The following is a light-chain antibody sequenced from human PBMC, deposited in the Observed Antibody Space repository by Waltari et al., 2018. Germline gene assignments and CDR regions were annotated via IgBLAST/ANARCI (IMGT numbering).Light chain of an antibody. CDR2: DAS. J-gene: IGKJ2*01. Sequence: EIVMTQSPATLSVSPEERATLSCRASQSVGTNLAWYQQKPGQAPRLLIYDASTRATGIPARFSGSGSGTEFTLTINSLQSEDFAVYYCQQCNNWYTFGQGTKLEIK. V-gene: IGKV3-15*01. CDR1: QSVGTN. CDR3: QQCNNWYT.